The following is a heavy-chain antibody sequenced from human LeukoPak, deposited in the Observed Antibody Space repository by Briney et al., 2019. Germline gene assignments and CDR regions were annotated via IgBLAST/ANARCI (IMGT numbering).Heavy chain of an antibody. D-gene: IGHD5/OR15-5a*01. J-gene: IGHJ5*02. V-gene: IGHV4-30-4*08. CDR3: AREISVSDRFDP. Sequence: PSQTLSLTCTVSGDSISSGDYYWSWIRQPPGKGLEWIGYIYYSGSTYYNPSLKSRVTISVDTSKNQFSLKLSSVTAADTAVYYCAREISVSDRFDPWGQGTLVTVSS. CDR2: IYYSGST. CDR1: GDSISSGDYY.